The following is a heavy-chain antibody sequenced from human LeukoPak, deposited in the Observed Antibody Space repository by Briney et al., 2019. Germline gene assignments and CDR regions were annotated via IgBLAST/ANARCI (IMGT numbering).Heavy chain of an antibody. V-gene: IGHV3-23*01. CDR2: ISGSGGST. Sequence: QTGGSLRLSCAASGFTFSSYAMSWVRQAPVKGLEWVSAISGSGGSTYYADSVKGRFTISRDNAKNSLYLQMNSLRAEDTAVYYCARDSRIAARRGYWFDPWGQGTLVTVSS. CDR1: GFTFSSYA. J-gene: IGHJ5*02. CDR3: ARDSRIAARRGYWFDP. D-gene: IGHD6-6*01.